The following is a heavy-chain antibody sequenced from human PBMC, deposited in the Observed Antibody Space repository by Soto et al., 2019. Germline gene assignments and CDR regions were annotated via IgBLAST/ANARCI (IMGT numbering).Heavy chain of an antibody. D-gene: IGHD3-3*01. J-gene: IGHJ4*02. Sequence: PSETLSLTCAVYGGSFSGYYWSWIRQPPGKGLEWIGEINHSGSTNYNPSLKSRVTISVDTSKNQFSLKLSSVTAAGTAVYYCARGNLEREYYDFWSGRVGGYYFDYWGQGTLVTVSS. CDR1: GGSFSGYY. CDR2: INHSGST. CDR3: ARGNLEREYYDFWSGRVGGYYFDY. V-gene: IGHV4-34*01.